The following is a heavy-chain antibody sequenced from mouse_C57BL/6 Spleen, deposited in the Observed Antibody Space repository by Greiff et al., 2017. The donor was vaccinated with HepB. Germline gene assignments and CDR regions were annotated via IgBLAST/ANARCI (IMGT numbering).Heavy chain of an antibody. CDR1: GYTFTSYW. CDR2: IYPSDSET. CDR3: ASYYSNYEGFAY. Sequence: QVQLQQSGAELVRPGSSVKLSCKASGYTFTSYWMDWVKQRPGQGLEWIGNIYPSDSETHYNQKFKDKATLTVDKSSSTAYMQLSSLTSEDSAVYYCASYYSNYEGFAYWGQGTLVTVSA. J-gene: IGHJ3*01. V-gene: IGHV1-61*01. D-gene: IGHD2-5*01.